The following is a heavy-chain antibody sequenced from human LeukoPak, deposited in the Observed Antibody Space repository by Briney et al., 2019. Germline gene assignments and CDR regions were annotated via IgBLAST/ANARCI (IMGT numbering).Heavy chain of an antibody. V-gene: IGHV1-46*01. CDR2: INPSAGST. CDR1: GYTFTRYY. D-gene: IGHD2-15*01. Sequence: GASVKVSCKASGYTFTRYYMHWVRQAPGQGLEWMGIINPSAGSTNYAQKFQGRVTMTTDTSTSTAYMELRSLRSDDTAVYYCAREEYCSGGSCYSGYFQHWGQGTLVTVSS. J-gene: IGHJ1*01. CDR3: AREEYCSGGSCYSGYFQH.